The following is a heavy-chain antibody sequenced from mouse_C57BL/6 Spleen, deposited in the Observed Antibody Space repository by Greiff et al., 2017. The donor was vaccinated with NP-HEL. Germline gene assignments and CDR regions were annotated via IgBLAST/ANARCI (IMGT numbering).Heavy chain of an antibody. CDR3: ARLTFYAMDY. CDR1: GFTFSDYG. CDR2: ISSGSSTI. J-gene: IGHJ4*01. V-gene: IGHV5-17*01. Sequence: EVKVEESGGGLVKPGGSLKLSCAASGFTFSDYGMHWVRQAPEKGLEWVAYISSGSSTIYYADTVKGRFTISRDNAKNTLFLQMTSLRSEDTAMYYCARLTFYAMDYWGQGTSVTVSS.